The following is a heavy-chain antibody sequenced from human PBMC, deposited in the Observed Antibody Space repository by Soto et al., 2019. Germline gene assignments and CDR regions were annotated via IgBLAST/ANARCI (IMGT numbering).Heavy chain of an antibody. Sequence: EVQLVESGGGLVKPGGSLRLSCAAAGHTFSSYTMHWVRQAPGKGLEWVSSMSSGSSYIYYADSVKGRFTISRDNAKNSRFLQMNSLRAEDTAVYYCATSVAVAAPFDSWGQGTLVTVSS. CDR1: GHTFSSYT. CDR3: ATSVAVAAPFDS. CDR2: MSSGSSYI. D-gene: IGHD6-19*01. J-gene: IGHJ4*02. V-gene: IGHV3-21*02.